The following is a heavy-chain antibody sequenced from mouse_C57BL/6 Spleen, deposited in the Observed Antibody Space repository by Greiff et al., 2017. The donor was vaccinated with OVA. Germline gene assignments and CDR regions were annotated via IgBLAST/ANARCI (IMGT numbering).Heavy chain of an antibody. CDR1: GYTFTSYG. CDR2: IYPRSGNT. V-gene: IGHV1-81*01. D-gene: IGHD2-4*01. Sequence: QVQLQQSGAELARPGASVKLSCKASGYTFTSYGISWVKQRTGQGLEWIGEIYPRSGNTYYNEKFKGKATLTADKSSRTAYRELRSLTSEDSAVYFCARNYDYDELYYFDYWGQGTTLTVSS. J-gene: IGHJ2*01. CDR3: ARNYDYDELYYFDY.